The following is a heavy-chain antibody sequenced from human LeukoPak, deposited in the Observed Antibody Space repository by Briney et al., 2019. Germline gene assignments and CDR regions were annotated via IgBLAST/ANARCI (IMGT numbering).Heavy chain of an antibody. CDR1: GFTFDDYA. CDR3: AKDSAAIGDYGMDV. D-gene: IGHD2-2*02. V-gene: IGHV3-43*02. Sequence: GGSLRLSCAASGFTFDDYAMHWVRHAPGKGLEWVSLISGDGGSTYYADSVKGRFTISGDNSKNSLYLQMNSLRTEDTALYYCAKDSAAIGDYGMDVWGQGTTVTVSS. CDR2: ISGDGGST. J-gene: IGHJ6*02.